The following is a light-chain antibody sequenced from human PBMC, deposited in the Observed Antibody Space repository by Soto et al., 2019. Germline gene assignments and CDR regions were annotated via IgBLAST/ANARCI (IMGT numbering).Light chain of an antibody. CDR2: GAS. V-gene: IGKV3-15*01. CDR1: QRVSSN. J-gene: IGKJ1*01. Sequence: EIVMTQSPATLSVSPGERATLSCRASQRVSSNLAWYPQKPGQAPRLLIYGASTRATAIPARFSGSVSATEFTITIRSLQSEDFEVDSCQQYNNGPVAFGQGTKV. CDR3: QQYNNGPVA.